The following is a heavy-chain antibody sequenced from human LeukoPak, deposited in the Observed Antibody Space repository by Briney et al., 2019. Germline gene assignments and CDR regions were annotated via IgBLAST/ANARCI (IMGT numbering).Heavy chain of an antibody. CDR3: ARASRRYYYDSSGYYYYFDY. CDR2: IIPIFGTA. V-gene: IGHV1-69*13. CDR1: GGTFSSYA. D-gene: IGHD3-22*01. J-gene: IGHJ4*02. Sequence: GASVKVSCKASGGTFSSYAISWVRQAPGQGLEWMGGIIPIFGTANYAQKFQGRVTITADESASTAYMELSSLRSEDTAVYYCARASRRYYYDSSGYYYYFDYWGQGTLVTVSS.